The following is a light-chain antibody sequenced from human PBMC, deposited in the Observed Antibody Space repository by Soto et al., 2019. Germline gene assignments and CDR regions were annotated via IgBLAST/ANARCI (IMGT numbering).Light chain of an antibody. CDR3: QQYGSSLWT. CDR2: GAS. CDR1: QSLNRD. J-gene: IGKJ1*01. V-gene: IGKV3-20*01. Sequence: EIVLTQSPATLSVSPGERATLSCRASQSLNRDLAWYQQKPGQAPRLLIYGASSRATGIPDRFSGSGSGTDFTLTISRLEPEDFAVYYCQQYGSSLWTFGQGTKVDIK.